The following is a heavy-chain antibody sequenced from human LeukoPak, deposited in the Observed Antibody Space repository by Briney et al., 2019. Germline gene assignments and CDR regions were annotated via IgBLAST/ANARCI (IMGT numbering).Heavy chain of an antibody. Sequence: PSQTLSLTCTVSGGSISSGSYHWIWIRQPAGKGLEWIGHIYTSGSTNYNPSLRSRVTISVDTSKNQLSLKLSSVTAADTAVYYCARASGYYYGSGPSDYWGQGTLVTVSS. CDR1: GGSISSGSYH. D-gene: IGHD3-10*01. CDR2: IYTSGST. J-gene: IGHJ4*02. CDR3: ARASGYYYGSGPSDY. V-gene: IGHV4-61*09.